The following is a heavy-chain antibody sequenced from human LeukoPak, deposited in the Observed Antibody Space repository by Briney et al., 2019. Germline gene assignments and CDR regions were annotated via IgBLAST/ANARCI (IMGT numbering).Heavy chain of an antibody. CDR1: GFTFSSYA. J-gene: IGHJ4*02. D-gene: IGHD1-7*01. Sequence: GGSLRLSCAASGFTFSSYAMSWVRQAPGKGLEWVSAISGSGGSTYYADSVKGRFTISRDNSKNTLYLQMNSLRAEDTAVYYCAKSGRGGLTGTKGIADYWGQGTLVTVSS. CDR2: ISGSGGST. CDR3: AKSGRGGLTGTKGIADY. V-gene: IGHV3-23*01.